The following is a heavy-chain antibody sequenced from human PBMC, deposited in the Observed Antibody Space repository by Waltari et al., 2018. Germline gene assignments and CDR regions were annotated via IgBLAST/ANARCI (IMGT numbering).Heavy chain of an antibody. CDR2: IWLDGSKI. J-gene: IGHJ6*03. Sequence: QVQLVESGGGVVQPGKSLRLSCAGSGFGFSSFGIHWVRPAPGKGLEWVAIIWLDGSKIYYADSVKGRFTISRDNSRNMVYLQMNSLRPEDSGVYYCARCPDEYNYYYMEVWGRGTTVSVSS. CDR3: ARCPDEYNYYYMEV. CDR1: GFGFSSFG. V-gene: IGHV3-33*08.